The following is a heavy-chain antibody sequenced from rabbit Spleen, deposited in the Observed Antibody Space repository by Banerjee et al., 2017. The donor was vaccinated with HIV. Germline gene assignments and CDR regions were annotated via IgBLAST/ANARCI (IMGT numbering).Heavy chain of an antibody. Sequence: QSLEESGGGLVQPEGSLTLTCTVSGFSFSNGYYMCWVRQAPGKGLEWIGCIGVGGGSTYYANWAKGRFTISKTSSTTVTLQMTSLTAVDTATYFCARDTGSSFSSYGMDLWGPGTLVTVS. CDR3: ARDTGSSFSSYGMDL. CDR2: IGVGGGST. J-gene: IGHJ6*01. V-gene: IGHV1S40*01. D-gene: IGHD8-1*01. CDR1: GFSFSNGYY.